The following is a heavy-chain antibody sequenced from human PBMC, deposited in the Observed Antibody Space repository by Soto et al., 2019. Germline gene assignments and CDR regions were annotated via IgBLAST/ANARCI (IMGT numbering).Heavy chain of an antibody. D-gene: IGHD1-7*01. Sequence: GGSLRLSCAASGFTFRSHWMSWVRQAPGKGLEWVANINQDGGYKYYVDSVKGRFTISRDNAKNSLYLEMNSLRAEDTAIYYCARDNWNSREGAFDIWGQGTMVTVSS. J-gene: IGHJ3*02. CDR3: ARDNWNSREGAFDI. CDR1: GFTFRSHW. CDR2: INQDGGYK. V-gene: IGHV3-7*01.